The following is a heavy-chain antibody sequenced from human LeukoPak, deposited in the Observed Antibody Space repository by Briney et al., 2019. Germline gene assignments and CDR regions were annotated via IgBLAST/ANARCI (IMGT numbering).Heavy chain of an antibody. D-gene: IGHD3-9*01. J-gene: IGHJ5*02. CDR2: ISAYNGNT. Sequence: GASVKVSCKASGYTFTSYGISWVRQAPGQGLEWMGWISAYNGNTNYAQRLQGRVTMTTDTSTSTAYMELRSLRSDDTAVYYCARVRGKLDYDILTGPNWFDPWGQGTLVTVSS. CDR1: GYTFTSYG. V-gene: IGHV1-18*01. CDR3: ARVRGKLDYDILTGPNWFDP.